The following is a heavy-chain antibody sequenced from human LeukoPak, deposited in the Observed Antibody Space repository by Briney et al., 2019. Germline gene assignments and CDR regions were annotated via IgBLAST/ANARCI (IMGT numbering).Heavy chain of an antibody. CDR3: ARGNYDFWSGPGYYYYYGMDV. Sequence: PSETLSLTCTVSGGSISSSSYYWGWIRQPPGKGLEWIGEINHSGSTNYNPSLKSRVTISVDTSKNQFSLKLSSVTAADTAVYYCARGNYDFWSGPGYYYYYGMDVWGQGTTVTVSS. V-gene: IGHV4-39*07. CDR2: INHSGST. CDR1: GGSISSSSYY. J-gene: IGHJ6*02. D-gene: IGHD3-3*01.